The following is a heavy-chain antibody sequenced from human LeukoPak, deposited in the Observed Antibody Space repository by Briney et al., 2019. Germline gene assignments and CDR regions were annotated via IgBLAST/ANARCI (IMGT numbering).Heavy chain of an antibody. D-gene: IGHD2-2*01. CDR3: ARERLYQLRPWYFDL. Sequence: PSETLSLTCTVSGDSISNYYWTWIRQPPGKGLEWIGYIDYSGNTNYNPSLKSRVTMSVDTSKNQFSLRLSSVTAADTAVYYCARERLYQLRPWYFDLWGRGTLDTVSS. J-gene: IGHJ2*01. CDR2: IDYSGNT. V-gene: IGHV4-59*01. CDR1: GDSISNYY.